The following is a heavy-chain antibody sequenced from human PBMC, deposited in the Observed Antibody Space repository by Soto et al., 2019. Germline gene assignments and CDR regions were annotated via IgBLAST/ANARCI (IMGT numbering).Heavy chain of an antibody. V-gene: IGHV3-30-3*01. CDR2: ISYDGSNK. CDR3: ARGYCSGGSCYSSVVDY. D-gene: IGHD2-15*01. J-gene: IGHJ4*02. CDR1: GFTFSSYA. Sequence: QVQLVESGGGVVQPGRSLRLSCAASGFTFSSYAMHWVRQAPGKGLEWVAVISYDGSNKYYADSVKGRFTISRDNSKNTLYLQINSLRAEDTAVYYCARGYCSGGSCYSSVVDYWGQGTLVTVSS.